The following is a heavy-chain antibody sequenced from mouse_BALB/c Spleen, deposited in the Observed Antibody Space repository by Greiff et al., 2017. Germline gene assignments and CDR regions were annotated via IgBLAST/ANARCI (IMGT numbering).Heavy chain of an antibody. V-gene: IGHV5-12-1*01. Sequence: EVMLVESGGGLVKPGGSLKLSCAASGFAFSSYDMSWVRQTPEKRLEWVAYISSGGGSTYYPDTVKGRFTISRDNAKNTLYLQMSSLKSEDTAMYYCARHRGYYGNYGGFAYWGQGTLVTVSA. CDR3: ARHRGYYGNYGGFAY. CDR2: ISSGGGST. D-gene: IGHD2-1*01. CDR1: GFAFSSYD. J-gene: IGHJ3*01.